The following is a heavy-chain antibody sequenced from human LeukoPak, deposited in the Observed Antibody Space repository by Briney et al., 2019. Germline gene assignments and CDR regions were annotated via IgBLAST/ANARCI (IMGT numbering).Heavy chain of an antibody. V-gene: IGHV4-34*01. Sequence: PSETLSLTCAVYGGSFSGYYWSWIRQPPGKGLEWIGEINHSGSTSYNPSLKSRVTISVDTSKNQFSLKPSSVTAADTAVYYCARVARAAAGTFDYWGQGTLVTVSS. CDR3: ARVARAAAGTFDY. J-gene: IGHJ4*02. D-gene: IGHD6-13*01. CDR1: GGSFSGYY. CDR2: INHSGST.